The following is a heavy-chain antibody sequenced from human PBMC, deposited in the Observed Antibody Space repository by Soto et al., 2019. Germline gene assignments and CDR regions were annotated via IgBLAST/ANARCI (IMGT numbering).Heavy chain of an antibody. CDR3: ARARRAAPFSRGYVY. J-gene: IGHJ4*02. D-gene: IGHD6-6*01. CDR2: IIPIFGTA. CDR1: GGTFSSYA. V-gene: IGHV1-69*13. Sequence: SVKVSCRASGGTFSSYAISWVRQAPGQGLEWMGGIIPIFGTANYAQKFQGRVTITADESTSTAYMELSSLRSEDTAVYYCARARRAAPFSRGYVYWGQGTLVTVSS.